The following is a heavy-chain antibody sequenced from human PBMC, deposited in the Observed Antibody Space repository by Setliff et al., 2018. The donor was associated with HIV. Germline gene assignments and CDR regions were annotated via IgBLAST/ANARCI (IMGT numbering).Heavy chain of an antibody. J-gene: IGHJ4*02. V-gene: IGHV1-3*01. Sequence: GASVKVSCKASGYTFTSYAMHWVRQAPGQRLEWMGWINAGNGNTKYSQKFQGRVTMTRNTSISTAYMELRSLRSEDTAVYYCAREGSFVPAAPLGTGNRILDFWGQGTLVTVS. D-gene: IGHD2-2*01. CDR1: GYTFTSYA. CDR2: INAGNGNT. CDR3: AREGSFVPAAPLGTGNRILDF.